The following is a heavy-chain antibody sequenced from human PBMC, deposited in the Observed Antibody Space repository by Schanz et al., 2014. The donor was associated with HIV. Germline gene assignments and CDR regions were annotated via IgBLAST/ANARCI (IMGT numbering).Heavy chain of an antibody. D-gene: IGHD3-3*01. CDR3: TTRRVLGVNLDV. Sequence: EVQLVQSGGGLVKPGGSFGFWCAASGFLFSQAGLGWFGQPPGKGLEWVALIKSKTDGEPTDYAAPVKGRFTISRDDSKTTLFLQMNSLKSEDTAVYYCTTRRVLGVNLDVWGQGTTVTVSS. V-gene: IGHV3-15*01. CDR1: GFLFSQAG. J-gene: IGHJ6*02. CDR2: IKSKTDGEPT.